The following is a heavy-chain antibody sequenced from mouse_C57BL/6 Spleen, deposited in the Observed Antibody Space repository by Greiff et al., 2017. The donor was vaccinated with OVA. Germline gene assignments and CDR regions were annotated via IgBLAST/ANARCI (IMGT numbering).Heavy chain of an antibody. Sequence: QVQLQQSGAELVRPGTSVKVSCKASGYAFTNYLIEWVKQRPGQGLEWIGVINPGSGGTNYNEKFKGKATLTADKSSSTAYMQLSSLTSEDSAVYFCARYVGYLFAYWGQGTLVTVSA. CDR2: INPGSGGT. J-gene: IGHJ3*01. CDR3: ARYVGYLFAY. CDR1: GYAFTNYL. D-gene: IGHD2-3*01. V-gene: IGHV1-54*01.